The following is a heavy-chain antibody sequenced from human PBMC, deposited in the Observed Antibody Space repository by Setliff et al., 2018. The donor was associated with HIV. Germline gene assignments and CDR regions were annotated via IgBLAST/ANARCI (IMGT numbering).Heavy chain of an antibody. CDR1: GFTFSNYA. Sequence: GGSLRLSCVASGFTFSNYALSWVRQAPGKGLQWVSTVIGTGGGTYFADSVKGRFTISRDNSKKTLYLQMSSLRTEDTAVYFCVKGTTHDYNYGYTDYWGQATLVTVSS. CDR2: VIGTGGGT. V-gene: IGHV3-23*01. J-gene: IGHJ4*02. CDR3: VKGTTHDYNYGYTDY. D-gene: IGHD5-18*01.